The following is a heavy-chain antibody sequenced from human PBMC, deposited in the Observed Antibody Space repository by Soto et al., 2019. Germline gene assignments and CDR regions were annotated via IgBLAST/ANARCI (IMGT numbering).Heavy chain of an antibody. CDR2: IYYSGST. Sequence: SEPLSLTCTVSGGSISSSSYYWGWIRQPPGKGLEWIGSIYYSGSTYYNPSLKSRVTISVDTSKNQFSLKLSSVTAADTAVYYCAGGVTATYFDYWGQGTLVTVSS. D-gene: IGHD2-21*02. CDR1: GGSISSSSYY. CDR3: AGGVTATYFDY. V-gene: IGHV4-39*01. J-gene: IGHJ4*02.